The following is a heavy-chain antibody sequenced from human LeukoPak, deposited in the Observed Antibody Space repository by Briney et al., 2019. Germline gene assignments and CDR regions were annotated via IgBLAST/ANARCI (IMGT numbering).Heavy chain of an antibody. CDR3: AKDLPLATESDYFDY. D-gene: IGHD1-1*01. Sequence: SGGSLRLSCAASGFTFSSYGMHWVRQAPGKGLEWVAFIRYDGSNTYYADSVKGRFTISRDNSKNTLYLQMNSLRAEDTAVYYCAKDLPLATESDYFDYWGQGTLVTVSS. J-gene: IGHJ4*02. V-gene: IGHV3-30*02. CDR1: GFTFSSYG. CDR2: IRYDGSNT.